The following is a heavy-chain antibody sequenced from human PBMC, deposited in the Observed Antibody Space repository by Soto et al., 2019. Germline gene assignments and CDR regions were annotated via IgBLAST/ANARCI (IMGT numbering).Heavy chain of an antibody. J-gene: IGHJ4*02. CDR3: ARIAAAGTNFDY. CDR2: TYYRSKWYN. D-gene: IGHD6-13*01. CDR1: GDSVSSNSAA. Sequence: PSQTLSLTCAISGDSVSSNSAAWNWIRQSPSRGLEWLGRTYYRSKWYNDYAVSVKGRITINPGTSKNQFSLQLSSVTAADTAVYYCARIAAAGTNFDYWGQGTLVTVSS. V-gene: IGHV6-1*01.